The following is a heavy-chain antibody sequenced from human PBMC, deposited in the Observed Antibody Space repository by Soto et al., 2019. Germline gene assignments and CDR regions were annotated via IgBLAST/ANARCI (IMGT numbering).Heavy chain of an antibody. D-gene: IGHD3-3*01. J-gene: IGHJ4*02. CDR1: GFTFSSYA. Sequence: GGSLRLSCAASGFTFSSYAMSWVRQAPGKGLEWVSAISGSGGSTYYADSVKGRFTISRDNSRNTLYLQMNSLRAEDTAVYYCAKVPTYYDFWSALDYWGQGTLVTVSS. V-gene: IGHV3-23*01. CDR3: AKVPTYYDFWSALDY. CDR2: ISGSGGST.